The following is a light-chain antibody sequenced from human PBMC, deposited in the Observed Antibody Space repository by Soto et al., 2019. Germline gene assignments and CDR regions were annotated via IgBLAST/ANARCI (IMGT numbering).Light chain of an antibody. CDR3: QQYNSYKT. CDR1: QSISNW. V-gene: IGKV1-5*01. J-gene: IGKJ2*01. Sequence: DIQMTQSPSTLSASVGDRVTITCRASQSISNWLAWYQQKPGKAPKLLIYDASSLESGVPSRFSGSGSGTEFTLTISSLQPDDFATYYCQQYNSYKTFGQGTKLEIK. CDR2: DAS.